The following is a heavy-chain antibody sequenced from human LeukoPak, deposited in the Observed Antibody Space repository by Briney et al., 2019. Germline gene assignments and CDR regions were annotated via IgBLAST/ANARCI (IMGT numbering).Heavy chain of an antibody. D-gene: IGHD6-19*01. J-gene: IGHJ4*02. CDR1: GYTFSDYY. V-gene: IGHV1-2*02. CDR3: ARGGGSSGYPDY. CDR2: INPNGDGT. Sequence: ASVKVSCKASGYTFSDYYMHWVRQAPGHGLEWMGWINPNGDGTNFAQEFQGRVTMTRDISTVYMELRRLRSDDTAVYFCARGGGSSGYPDYWGQGTLVTVSS.